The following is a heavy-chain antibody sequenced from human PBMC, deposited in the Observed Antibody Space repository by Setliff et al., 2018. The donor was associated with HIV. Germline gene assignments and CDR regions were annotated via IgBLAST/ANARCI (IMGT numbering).Heavy chain of an antibody. D-gene: IGHD6-13*01. Sequence: SETLSLTCTVSGGSISSYYWSWIRQPPGKGLEWIGYIYYSGSTNYNPSLKSRVTISVDTSKNQFSLKLSSVTAADTAVYYCARLCIATAGTRSIPWYFDLWGRGTLVTVSS. CDR2: IYYSGST. V-gene: IGHV4-59*08. CDR3: ARLCIATAGTRSIPWYFDL. CDR1: GGSISSYY. J-gene: IGHJ2*01.